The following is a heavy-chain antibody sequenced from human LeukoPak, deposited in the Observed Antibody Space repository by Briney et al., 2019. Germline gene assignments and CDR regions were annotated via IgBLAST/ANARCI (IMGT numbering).Heavy chain of an antibody. CDR3: ARDYYDSSGVRAFDI. Sequence: AASVKVSCKASGYTFTRYDINWVRQATGQGLEWMGWMNPNSGNTGYAQRFQGRVTITKNTSISTAYMELSSLRSEDTAVYYCARDYYDSSGVRAFDIWGQGTMVTVSS. J-gene: IGHJ3*02. V-gene: IGHV1-8*03. CDR1: GYTFTRYD. D-gene: IGHD3-22*01. CDR2: MNPNSGNT.